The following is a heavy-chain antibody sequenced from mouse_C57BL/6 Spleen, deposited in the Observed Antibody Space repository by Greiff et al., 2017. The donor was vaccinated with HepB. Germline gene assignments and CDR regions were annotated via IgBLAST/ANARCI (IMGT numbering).Heavy chain of an antibody. D-gene: IGHD3-1*01. CDR2: ILPGSGST. V-gene: IGHV1-9*01. CDR1: GYTFTGYW. Sequence: QVQLQQSGAELMKPGASVKLSCKATGYTFTGYWIAWVKQRPGHGLEWIGEILPGSGSTNYNEKFKSKATVTADTSSSTAYMHLISLTTEDSAIYYSARRAGRDYWGQGTTLTVSS. CDR3: ARRAGRDY. J-gene: IGHJ2*01.